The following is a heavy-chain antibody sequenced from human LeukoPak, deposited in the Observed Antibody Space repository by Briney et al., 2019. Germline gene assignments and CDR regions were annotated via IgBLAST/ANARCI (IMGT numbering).Heavy chain of an antibody. CDR2: IYYSGST. D-gene: IGHD3-9*01. CDR3: ARGVLRYFDWLLSDFDY. J-gene: IGHJ4*02. Sequence: KTSETLSLTCTVSGGSISSSSYYWGWIRQPPGKGLEWIGSIYYSGSTYYNPSLKSRVTISVDTSKNQFSLKLSSVTAADTAVYYCARGVLRYFDWLLSDFDYWGQGTPVTVSS. V-gene: IGHV4-39*01. CDR1: GGSISSSSYY.